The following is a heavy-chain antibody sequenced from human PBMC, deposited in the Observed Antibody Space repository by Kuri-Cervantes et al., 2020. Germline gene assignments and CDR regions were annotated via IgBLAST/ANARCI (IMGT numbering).Heavy chain of an antibody. Sequence: ASVKVSCKASGYTFTGYYMHWVRQAPGQGLEWMGWINPNSGGTNYAQKFQGWVTMTRDTSISTAYMELSRLRSDDTAVYYCARTTAVGGGRGDYWGQGTLVTVSS. D-gene: IGHD2-15*01. CDR2: INPNSGGT. CDR1: GYTFTGYY. V-gene: IGHV1-2*04. CDR3: ARTTAVGGGRGDY. J-gene: IGHJ4*02.